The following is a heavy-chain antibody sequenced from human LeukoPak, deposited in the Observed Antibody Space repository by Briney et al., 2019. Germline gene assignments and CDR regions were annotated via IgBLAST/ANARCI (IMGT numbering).Heavy chain of an antibody. V-gene: IGHV3-74*01. CDR2: INSDGSST. CDR3: ARELKGSVPN. CDR1: AFTFTTYW. Sequence: GGSLRLSSVAPAFTFTTYWMRWVRQAPGKGLVWVSRINSDGSSTSYADSVKGRFTISRDNAKNTLYLQMSSLRAEDGAVYYCARELKGSVPNWGQGTLVTVSS. J-gene: IGHJ4*02. D-gene: IGHD2-8*01.